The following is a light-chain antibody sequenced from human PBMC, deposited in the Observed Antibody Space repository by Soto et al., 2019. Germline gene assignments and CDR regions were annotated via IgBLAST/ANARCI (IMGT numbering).Light chain of an antibody. CDR1: SSNIGSNT. J-gene: IGLJ1*01. Sequence: QSVLTQPPSASGTPGQRVTISCSGSSSNIGSNTVNWYQQLPGTAPKHHINNNNQRPSGVPDRFSGSKSGTSASLAISGLQSEDEADYYCAAWDDSLNGLVFGTGTKVTVL. CDR3: AAWDDSLNGLV. CDR2: NNN. V-gene: IGLV1-44*01.